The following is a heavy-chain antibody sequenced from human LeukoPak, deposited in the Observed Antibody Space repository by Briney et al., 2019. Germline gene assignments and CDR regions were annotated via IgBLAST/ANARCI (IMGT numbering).Heavy chain of an antibody. V-gene: IGHV4-59*08. CDR2: IYYSGST. D-gene: IGHD3-9*01. CDR1: GGSISSYY. Sequence: PSETLSLTCTVSGGSISSYYWSWIRQPPRKGLEWIGYIYYSGSTNYNPSLKSRVTISVDTSKNQFSLKLSSVTAADTAVYYCARHVGDILTGYWDYWGQGTLVTVSS. CDR3: ARHVGDILTGYWDY. J-gene: IGHJ4*02.